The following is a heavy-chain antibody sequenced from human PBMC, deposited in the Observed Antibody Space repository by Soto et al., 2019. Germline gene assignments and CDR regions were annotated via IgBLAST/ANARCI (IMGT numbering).Heavy chain of an antibody. CDR3: AKGDSSAYLSVFDP. D-gene: IGHD6-19*01. CDR1: GFTFSSYA. J-gene: IGHJ5*02. CDR2: NSGSGDST. Sequence: EVQLLESGGGLVQPGGSLRLSCAASGFTFSSYAMSWVRQAPGKGLEWVSTNSGSGDSTYYADFVKGRFTISRDNSKNMLYLQMNSLGAEDTAVYYCAKGDSSAYLSVFDPWGQGTLVSVSS. V-gene: IGHV3-23*01.